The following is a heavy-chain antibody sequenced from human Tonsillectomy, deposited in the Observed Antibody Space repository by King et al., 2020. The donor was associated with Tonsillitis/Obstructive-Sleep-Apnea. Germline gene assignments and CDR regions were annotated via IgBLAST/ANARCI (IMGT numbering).Heavy chain of an antibody. D-gene: IGHD3-10*01. CDR3: ASAGGYYSDMDV. V-gene: IGHV5-10-1*03. CDR1: GYSFTSYW. Sequence: MQLVQSGAEVKKPGESLRISCKGSGYSFTSYWINWVRQMPGKGLEWMGRIDPSDSYTDYSPSFQGHVSISADKSISTAYLQWSSLKASDTAMYYCASAGGYYSDMDVWGHGTTVIVSS. CDR2: IDPSDSYT. J-gene: IGHJ6*02.